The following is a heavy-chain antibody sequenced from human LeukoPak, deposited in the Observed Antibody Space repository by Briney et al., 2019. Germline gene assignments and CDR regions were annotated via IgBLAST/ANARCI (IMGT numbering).Heavy chain of an antibody. J-gene: IGHJ5*02. CDR2: INGDGGCT. V-gene: IGHV3-74*01. D-gene: IGHD2-21*02. Sequence: GGSLRLSCETSGFNFSPYWMRWVRQAPGKGLVWVSCINGDGGCTTYADSVKGRFTISRDNAKNTLYLQMNGLRDEDTAVYYCARSDPFDPWGQGTLVTASS. CDR1: GFNFSPYW. CDR3: ARSDPFDP.